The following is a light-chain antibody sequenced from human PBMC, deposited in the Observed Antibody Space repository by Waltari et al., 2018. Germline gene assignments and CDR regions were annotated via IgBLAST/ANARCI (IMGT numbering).Light chain of an antibody. Sequence: EIVMTQSPATLSVSPGERATLSCRASSSVSRSFLAWYQQKPGQAPRLLIYGTSTRATGIPDRFSGSGSGTEFTLTISSLQSEDFAVYYCQQYNNWPRTFGRGTKVEIK. CDR2: GTS. J-gene: IGKJ1*01. CDR1: SSVSRS. V-gene: IGKV3-15*01. CDR3: QQYNNWPRT.